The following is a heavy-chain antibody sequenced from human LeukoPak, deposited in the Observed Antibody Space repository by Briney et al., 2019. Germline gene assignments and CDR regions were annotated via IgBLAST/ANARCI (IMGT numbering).Heavy chain of an antibody. D-gene: IGHD1-26*01. CDR3: AKGVSGRLIDAFDI. Sequence: GRSLRLSCAASGFTFDDYAMHWVRHAPGKGLEWVSGISWNSGSIGYADSVKGRFTISRDNAKNSLYLQMNSLRAEDTALYYCAKGVSGRLIDAFDIWGQGTMVTVSS. CDR1: GFTFDDYA. V-gene: IGHV3-9*01. J-gene: IGHJ3*02. CDR2: ISWNSGSI.